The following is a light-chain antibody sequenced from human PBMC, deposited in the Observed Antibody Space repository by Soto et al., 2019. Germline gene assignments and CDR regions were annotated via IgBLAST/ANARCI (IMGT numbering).Light chain of an antibody. CDR3: QHTFNSPPWT. CDR2: AAS. V-gene: IGKV1-39*01. Sequence: DVQMTQTPSSLSAYVGDRVILTCRASQSIGNWLAWYQQKPGKAPKRLIYAASSLQSGVPSRFSGSGSGTDFTLTISSLQSEDFASYFCQHTFNSPPWTFGQGTKVDI. J-gene: IGKJ1*01. CDR1: QSIGNW.